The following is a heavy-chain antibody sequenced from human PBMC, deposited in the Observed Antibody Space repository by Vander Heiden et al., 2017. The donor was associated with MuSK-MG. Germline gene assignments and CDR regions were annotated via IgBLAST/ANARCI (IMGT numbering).Heavy chain of an antibody. Sequence: VQLVESGGGLVQPGGSLRLSCAASGFTFSNYWMTWVRQAHGKGLEWVANINQDGSETYYVDAVKGRFTISRDNAENSLYLQMNGLRAEDTAIYYCARPSLPYYYYCLDVWGQGTTVTVSS. J-gene: IGHJ6*02. CDR2: INQDGSET. V-gene: IGHV3-7*03. CDR1: GFTFSNYW. CDR3: ARPSLPYYYYCLDV.